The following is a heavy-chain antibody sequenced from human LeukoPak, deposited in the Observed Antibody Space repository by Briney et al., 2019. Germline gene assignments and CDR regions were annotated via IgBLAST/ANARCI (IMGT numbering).Heavy chain of an antibody. CDR2: FDPEDGET. CDR3: ATDSEQQLGLPSPYYFDY. Sequence: ASVKVSCKVSGYTLTELSMHWVRQAPGKGLEWMGGFDPEDGETIYAQKSQGRVTMTEDTSTDTAYMELSSLRSEDTAVYYCATDSEQQLGLPSPYYFDYWGQGTLVTVSS. CDR1: GYTLTELS. D-gene: IGHD6-13*01. J-gene: IGHJ4*02. V-gene: IGHV1-24*01.